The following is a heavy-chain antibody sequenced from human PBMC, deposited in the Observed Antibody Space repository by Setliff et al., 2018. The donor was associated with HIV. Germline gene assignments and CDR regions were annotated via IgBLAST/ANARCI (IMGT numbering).Heavy chain of an antibody. CDR1: GYTFTGYY. D-gene: IGHD3-3*01. Sequence: ASVKVSCKASGYTFTGYYMHWVRQAPGQGLEWMGWINPNSGGTNYAQKFQGWVTMTRDTSISTAYMELSRLRSDDTAVYYCATPDYNFLRGVNVWYFDYWGQGTLVTVSS. V-gene: IGHV1-2*04. CDR2: INPNSGGT. J-gene: IGHJ4*02. CDR3: ATPDYNFLRGVNVWYFDY.